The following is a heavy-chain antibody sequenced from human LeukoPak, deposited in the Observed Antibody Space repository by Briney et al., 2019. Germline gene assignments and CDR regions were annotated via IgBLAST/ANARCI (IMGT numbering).Heavy chain of an antibody. V-gene: IGHV3-23*01. D-gene: IGHD3-3*01. J-gene: IGHJ4*02. CDR2: ISGSGGST. CDR1: GFTFSSYA. Sequence: GGSLRLSCAASGFTFSSYAMSWVRQAPGKGLEWVSAISGSGGSTYYTDSVKGRFTISRDNSKNALYLQMNSLRAEDTAVYYCAKRIYDFWSGYYRRAENHFDYWGQGTLVTVSS. CDR3: AKRIYDFWSGYYRRAENHFDY.